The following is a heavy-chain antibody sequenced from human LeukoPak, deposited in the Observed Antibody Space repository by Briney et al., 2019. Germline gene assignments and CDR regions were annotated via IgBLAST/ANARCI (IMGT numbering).Heavy chain of an antibody. J-gene: IGHJ4*02. CDR3: AKDGGGYRNNSSC. Sequence: GGSLRLSCAASGFTFSNYAMSWVRQAPGKGLECVSAISDSGDKTDYADSVRGRFTIYRDNSKDTLYLQMNSLGAADTAVYYCAKDGGGYRNNSSCWGQGTLVTVSS. V-gene: IGHV3-23*01. CDR2: ISDSGDKT. CDR1: GFTFSNYA. D-gene: IGHD2-2*01.